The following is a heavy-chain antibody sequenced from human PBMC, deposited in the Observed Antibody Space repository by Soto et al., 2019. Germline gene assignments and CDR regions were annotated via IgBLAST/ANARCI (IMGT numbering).Heavy chain of an antibody. CDR3: AKARAIMATVTGTFDY. J-gene: IGHJ4*02. Sequence: LRLSCAASGFTFSNYGMHWVRQAPGKGLEWVAVMWYDGSNRYYADSVKGRFTISRDNSKNTLYLQMNSLRAEDTAMYYCAKARAIMATVTGTFDYWGQGTLVTVSS. CDR2: MWYDGSNR. CDR1: GFTFSNYG. V-gene: IGHV3-33*06. D-gene: IGHD4-4*01.